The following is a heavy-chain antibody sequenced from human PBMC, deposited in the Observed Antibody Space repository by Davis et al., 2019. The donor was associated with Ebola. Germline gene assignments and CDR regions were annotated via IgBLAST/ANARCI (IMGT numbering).Heavy chain of an antibody. CDR1: GYTFTTYG. D-gene: IGHD3-22*01. V-gene: IGHV1-18*04. J-gene: IGHJ5*02. CDR2: ISTYNGNT. Sequence: ASVKVSCKASGYTFTTYGINWVRQAPGQGLEWMGWISTYNGNTNSAQKLQGRVTMTTDASTSTAYMELRSPRSDDTAVYYCARHKLTMIVVANWFDPWGQGTLVTVSS. CDR3: ARHKLTMIVVANWFDP.